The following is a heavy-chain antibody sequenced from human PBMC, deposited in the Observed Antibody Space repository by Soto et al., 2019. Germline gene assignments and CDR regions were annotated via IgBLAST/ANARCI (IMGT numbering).Heavy chain of an antibody. V-gene: IGHV3-20*04. CDR1: GFTFDDYG. Sequence: EVQLVESGGGVVRPGGSLRLSCAASGFTFDDYGMTWVRQAPGKGLEWVSGINWNGGSTYYSDSVKGRFTISRDNAKHSLYLQMNSLRAEDTALYYCARGYSSGWYGVYWGQGTLVTVSS. D-gene: IGHD6-19*01. CDR2: INWNGGST. CDR3: ARGYSSGWYGVY. J-gene: IGHJ4*02.